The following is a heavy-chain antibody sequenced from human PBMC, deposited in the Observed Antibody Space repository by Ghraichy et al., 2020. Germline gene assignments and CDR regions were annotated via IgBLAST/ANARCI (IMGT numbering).Heavy chain of an antibody. CDR2: ITNTSSII. Sequence: LSLTCAASGFTLSSYNMNWVRQAPGKGLEWVSYITNTSSIIYYSDSVKGRFTISRDSAKSSLYLQMNSLRVEDTAVYYCVRDHIYAFDIWGQGTMVTVSS. CDR3: VRDHIYAFDI. D-gene: IGHD2-21*01. V-gene: IGHV3-48*04. CDR1: GFTLSSYN. J-gene: IGHJ3*02.